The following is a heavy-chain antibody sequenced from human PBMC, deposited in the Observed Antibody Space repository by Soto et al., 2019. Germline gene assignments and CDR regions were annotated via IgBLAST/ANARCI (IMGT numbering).Heavy chain of an antibody. J-gene: IGHJ4*02. D-gene: IGHD5-18*01. CDR1: GFTFSSYA. CDR3: ARAPGGYSYGAVYYFDY. CDR2: ISGSGGST. Sequence: EVQLLESGGGLVQPGGSLRLSCAASGFTFSSYAMSWVRQAPGKGLEWVSAISGSGGSTYYADSVKGRFTISRDNSKNTLYLQMNSLRAEDTAVYYCARAPGGYSYGAVYYFDYWGQGTLVTVSS. V-gene: IGHV3-23*01.